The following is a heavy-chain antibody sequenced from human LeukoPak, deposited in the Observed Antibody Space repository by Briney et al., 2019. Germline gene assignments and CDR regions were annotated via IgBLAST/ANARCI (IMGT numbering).Heavy chain of an antibody. CDR1: GGTFSSYA. CDR2: IIPILGIA. CDR3: ARDYTAILYGMDV. V-gene: IGHV1-69*04. D-gene: IGHD5-18*01. J-gene: IGHJ6*02. Sequence: GSSVKVSCKASGGTFSSYAISWVRQAPGQGLEWMGRIIPILGIANYAQKFQGRVTITADKPTSTAYMELSSLRSEDTAVYYCARDYTAILYGMDVWGQGTTVTVSS.